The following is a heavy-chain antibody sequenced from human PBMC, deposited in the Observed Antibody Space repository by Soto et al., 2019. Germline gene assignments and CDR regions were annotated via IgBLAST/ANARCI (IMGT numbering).Heavy chain of an antibody. CDR2: IHHSGRT. CDR1: GGSFSGYY. CDR3: ARGECSSNYCFTRWALDI. D-gene: IGHD2-2*01. V-gene: IGHV4-34*01. J-gene: IGHJ3*02. Sequence: SETLSLTCAVYGGSFSGYYWTWIRQTPGEGLEWIGEIHHSGRTNYNPSLKSRVSISADTSKTQFSLNLTSVTAADTAVYYCARGECSSNYCFTRWALDIWGQGTVVTVS.